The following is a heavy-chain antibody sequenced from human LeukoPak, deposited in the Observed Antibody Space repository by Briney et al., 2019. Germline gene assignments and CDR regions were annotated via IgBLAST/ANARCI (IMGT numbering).Heavy chain of an antibody. D-gene: IGHD2-2*01. CDR3: ARSGCSSTSRPYYYYGMDV. CDR1: GGTFSSYA. Sequence: ASVKVSCKASGGTFSSYAISWVRQAPGQGLEWMGGIIPIFGTANYAQKFQGRVTITADESTSTAYMELSSLRSEDTAVYYCARSGCSSTSRPYYYYGMDVWGQGTTVTVSS. J-gene: IGHJ6*02. V-gene: IGHV1-69*13. CDR2: IIPIFGTA.